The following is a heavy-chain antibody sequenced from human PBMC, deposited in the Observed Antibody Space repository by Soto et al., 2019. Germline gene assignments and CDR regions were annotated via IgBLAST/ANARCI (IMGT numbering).Heavy chain of an antibody. Sequence: TLETLSLTCAVYGGSFSGYYWSWIRQPPGKGLEWIGEINHSGSTNYNPSLKSRVTISVDTSKNQFSLKLSSVTAADTAVYYCARGPFTIFGVVIIAVGWFDPWGQGTLVTVSS. CDR1: GGSFSGYY. CDR2: INHSGST. V-gene: IGHV4-34*01. D-gene: IGHD3-3*01. CDR3: ARGPFTIFGVVIIAVGWFDP. J-gene: IGHJ5*02.